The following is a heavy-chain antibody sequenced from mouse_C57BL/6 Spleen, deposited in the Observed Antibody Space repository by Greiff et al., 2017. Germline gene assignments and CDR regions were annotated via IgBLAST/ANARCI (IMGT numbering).Heavy chain of an antibody. CDR1: GFNIKDDY. J-gene: IGHJ4*01. Sequence: EVQLKESGAELVRPGASVKLSCTASGFNIKDDYMHWVKQRPEQGLEWIGWIDPENGDTEYASKFQGKATITADTSSNTAYLQLSSLTSEDTAVYYCTSYYGSSYGAMDYWGQGTSVTVSS. V-gene: IGHV14-4*01. CDR2: IDPENGDT. D-gene: IGHD1-1*01. CDR3: TSYYGSSYGAMDY.